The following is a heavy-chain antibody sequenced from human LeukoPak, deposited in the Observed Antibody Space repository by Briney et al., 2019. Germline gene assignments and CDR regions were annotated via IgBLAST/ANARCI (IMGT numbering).Heavy chain of an antibody. J-gene: IGHJ5*02. CDR2: IYYTGTT. CDR3: ARENSGSYSWFDP. CDR1: GIAVSSNY. V-gene: IGHV4-30-4*08. D-gene: IGHD3-10*01. Sequence: LRLSCAASGIAVSSNYMSWVRQPPGKGLEWIGYIYYTGTTYYNPSLKSRITISVDTSKNQFSLKLSSVTAADTAVYYCARENSGSYSWFDPWGQGTLVTVSS.